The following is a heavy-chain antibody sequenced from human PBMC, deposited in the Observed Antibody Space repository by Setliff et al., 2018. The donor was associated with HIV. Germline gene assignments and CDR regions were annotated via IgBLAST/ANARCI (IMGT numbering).Heavy chain of an antibody. CDR2: INHSGST. Sequence: PSETLSLTCAVYGGSFSGYYWSWIRQPPGKGLEWIGEINHSGSTNYNPSLKSRVTISVDTSKNQFSLKVTSVTAADTAVYYCVTSSSWSSRLNFWGPGMLVTVSS. CDR1: GGSFSGYY. D-gene: IGHD6-13*01. V-gene: IGHV4-34*01. CDR3: VTSSSWSSRLNF. J-gene: IGHJ4*02.